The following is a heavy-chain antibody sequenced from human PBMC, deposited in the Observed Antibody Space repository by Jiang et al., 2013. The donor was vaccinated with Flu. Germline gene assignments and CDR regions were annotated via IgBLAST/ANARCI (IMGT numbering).Heavy chain of an antibody. V-gene: IGHV3-23*01. J-gene: IGHJ4*02. Sequence: VQLLESGGGLVQPGGSLRLSCAASGFTFSSYAMSWVRQAPGKGLEWVSAISGSGGSTYYADSVKGRFTISRDNSKNTLYLQMNSLRAEDTAVYYCAKDRTVAHSHPPQYFDYWGQGTLVTVSS. CDR2: ISGSGGST. CDR3: AKDRTVAHSHPPQYFDY. D-gene: IGHD4-23*01. CDR1: GFTFSSYA.